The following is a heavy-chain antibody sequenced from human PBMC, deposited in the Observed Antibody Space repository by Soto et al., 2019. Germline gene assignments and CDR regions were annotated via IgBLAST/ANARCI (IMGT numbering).Heavy chain of an antibody. V-gene: IGHV4-34*01. CDR3: ARNRWTKGGRRFDY. D-gene: IGHD2-8*01. CDR1: GGSFSGYY. J-gene: IGHJ4*02. CDR2: INHSGST. Sequence: SETLSLTCAVYGGSFSGYYWSWIRQPPGKGLEWIGEINHSGSTNYNPSLKSRVTISVDTSKNQFSLKLSSVTAADTAVYYCARNRWTKGGRRFDYWGQGTLVTVSS.